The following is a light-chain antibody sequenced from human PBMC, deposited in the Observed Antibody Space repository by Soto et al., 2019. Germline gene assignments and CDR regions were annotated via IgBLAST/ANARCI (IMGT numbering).Light chain of an antibody. CDR1: HGIDNT. V-gene: IGKV3-15*01. J-gene: IGKJ4*01. Sequence: EVVMTQSPATLSVSPGEGATLSCRASHGIDNTLAWYPHTPGQTPRLRIYYTALRAFCVPARFSGSRSGTEFTLSIPGLQSEDFVVYYCQSYNHWPLTFGGGTKVDIK. CDR3: QSYNHWPLT. CDR2: YTA.